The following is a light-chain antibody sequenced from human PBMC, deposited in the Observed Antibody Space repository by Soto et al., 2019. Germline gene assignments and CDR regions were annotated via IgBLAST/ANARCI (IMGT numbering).Light chain of an antibody. CDR3: QEYGSSPPYT. J-gene: IGKJ2*01. CDR1: QSVSSSY. V-gene: IGKV3-20*01. CDR2: GAS. Sequence: EIVLTQSPGTLSLSPGERATLSCRASQSVSSSYLAWYQQKPVQAPRLLIYGASSRATGIPDRFSGSGSVTYFTLTISTLEPADFAVYYCQEYGSSPPYTIGQGTKLEIK.